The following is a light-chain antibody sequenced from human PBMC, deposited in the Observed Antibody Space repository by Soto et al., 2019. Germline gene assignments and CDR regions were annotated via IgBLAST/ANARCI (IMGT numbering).Light chain of an antibody. V-gene: IGLV2-14*03. J-gene: IGLJ1*01. CDR2: DVS. CDR3: GSYTTSSNYV. CDR1: ISDVGSYNY. Sequence: QSVLTQPASVSGSPGQSITISGTGTISDVGSYNYVSWYQQYPGKAPKLMIYDVSTRPSGVSDRFSGSKSGNTASLTISGLRAEDEADYYCGSYTTSSNYVFGTGTKVTVL.